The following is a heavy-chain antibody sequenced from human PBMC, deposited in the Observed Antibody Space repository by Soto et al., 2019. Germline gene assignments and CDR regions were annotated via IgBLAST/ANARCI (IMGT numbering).Heavy chain of an antibody. CDR3: ARDSVSGCRGGSCYSEGPGTLCH. CDR2: INANSGGT. J-gene: IGHJ4*02. CDR1: GYTFTGYY. D-gene: IGHD2-15*01. Sequence: GASVKVSCKASGYTFTGYYMHWVRQAPGQGLEWMGWINANSGGTKYAQKFQGWVTMTRDTSASTAYMELSRLRSDDTAVYYCARDSVSGCRGGSCYSEGPGTLCHWGQGTLVTVSS. V-gene: IGHV1-2*04.